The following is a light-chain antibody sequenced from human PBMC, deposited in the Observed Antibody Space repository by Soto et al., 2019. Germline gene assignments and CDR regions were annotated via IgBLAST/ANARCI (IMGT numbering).Light chain of an antibody. CDR3: QQRSNWPWT. CDR2: DAS. CDR1: QSVSSY. Sequence: EIVLTQSPATLSLSPGERATLSCRASQSVSSYLAWYQQKPGQAPRLLIYDASNRATGIPARFSGSGSGTDFTLTISSLEPEDFAVYYCQQRSNWPWTFGQGTRWIP. V-gene: IGKV3-11*01. J-gene: IGKJ1*01.